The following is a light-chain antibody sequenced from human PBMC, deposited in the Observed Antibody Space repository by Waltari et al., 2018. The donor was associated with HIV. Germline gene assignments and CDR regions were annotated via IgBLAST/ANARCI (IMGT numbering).Light chain of an antibody. CDR3: QQYKKGPRT. CDR2: SAS. Sequence: EIVMTQSPATLSVSPGERGTLSCRARENIHNTLAWYQLTPGQAPRLLISSASTRATGIPARFSGSGSGTDFTLNIGTLQAEDFAVYYCQQYKKGPRTFGRGTKVEI. V-gene: IGKV3-15*01. CDR1: ENIHNT. J-gene: IGKJ4*02.